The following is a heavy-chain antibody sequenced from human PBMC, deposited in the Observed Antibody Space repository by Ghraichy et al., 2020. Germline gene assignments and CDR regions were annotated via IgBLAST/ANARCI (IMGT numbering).Heavy chain of an antibody. V-gene: IGHV4-31*03. D-gene: IGHD2-2*01. Sequence: SETLSLTCTVSGGSISSGDYYWSWIRQHPGKGLEWIGSIYYSGSTYYNPSLKSRVTISVDTSKNQFSLKLSSVTAADTAVYYCARSYCNSASCYALGYFDYWGHGTLVTVSS. CDR2: IYYSGST. J-gene: IGHJ4*01. CDR1: GGSISSGDYY. CDR3: ARSYCNSASCYALGYFDY.